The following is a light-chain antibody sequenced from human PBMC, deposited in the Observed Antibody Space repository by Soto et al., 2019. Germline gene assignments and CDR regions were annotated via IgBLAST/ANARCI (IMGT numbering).Light chain of an antibody. CDR1: QSVTMK. V-gene: IGKV3-15*01. Sequence: DIVVTQAPATLSVPPGESATLSCRTSQSVTMKLAWYQQKPGRPPRLLIYDTSTRATDIPARFSGSGSGTEFTLTISRPQSEDFAVYFSQKYNHWRCTSFGQGTPLE. J-gene: IGKJ5*01. CDR3: QKYNHWRCTS. CDR2: DTS.